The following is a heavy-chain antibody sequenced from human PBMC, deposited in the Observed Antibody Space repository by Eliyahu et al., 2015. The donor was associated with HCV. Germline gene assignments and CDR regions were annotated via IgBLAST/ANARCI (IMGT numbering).Heavy chain of an antibody. J-gene: IGHJ3*02. V-gene: IGHV4-31*03. CDR1: XGXISSSGYF. CDR2: MHYSGST. CDR3: AKLGYCTSASCPRGGGFDI. Sequence: QVQLQESGPGLVEPSQTLSLTCTVSXGXISSSGYFXSWIRQHPGKDLEWIGYMHYSGSTYYSPSLQSRVTISVDTSENQFSLKLSSVTAADTAVYYCAKLGYCTSASCPRGGGFDIWGQGSMVTVSS. D-gene: IGHD2-2*01.